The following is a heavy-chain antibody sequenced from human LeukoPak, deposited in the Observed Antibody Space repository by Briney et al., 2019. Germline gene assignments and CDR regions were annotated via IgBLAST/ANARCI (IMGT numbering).Heavy chain of an antibody. Sequence: SETLSLTCTASGGSISSYYWSWVRQPPGKGLEWIGYIHYSGSTNCHPSLKSRVTISVDPSKNQFSLKLTSVTAADTAVYFCARADITMIRGPWGQGTLVTVSS. D-gene: IGHD3-10*01. V-gene: IGHV4-59*08. CDR3: ARADITMIRGP. J-gene: IGHJ5*02. CDR1: GGSISSYY. CDR2: IHYSGST.